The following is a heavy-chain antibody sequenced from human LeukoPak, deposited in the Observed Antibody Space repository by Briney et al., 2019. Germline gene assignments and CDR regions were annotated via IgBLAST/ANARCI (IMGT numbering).Heavy chain of an antibody. CDR1: GGSFSGYY. CDR2: IYYSGST. CDR3: ARLPPKIQLWSHYYGMDV. D-gene: IGHD5-18*01. V-gene: IGHV4-34*01. J-gene: IGHJ6*02. Sequence: SETLSLTCAVYGGSFSGYYWSWIRQPPGKGLEWIGSIYYSGSTYYNPSLKSRVTISVDTSKNQFSLKLSSVTAADTAVYYCARLPPKIQLWSHYYGMDVWGQGTTVTVSS.